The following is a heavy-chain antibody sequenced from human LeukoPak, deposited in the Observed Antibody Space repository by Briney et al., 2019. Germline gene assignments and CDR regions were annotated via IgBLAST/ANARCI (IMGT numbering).Heavy chain of an antibody. CDR1: GGSISSYY. Sequence: SETLSLTCTVSGGSISSYYWSWIRQPPGKGLEWIGYIYYSGSTNYNPSLKSRVTISVDTSKNQFSLKLSSVTAADTAVYYCARYISRGSFYYYGMDVWGQGTTVTVSS. CDR3: ARYISRGSFYYYGMDV. D-gene: IGHD2-15*01. V-gene: IGHV4-59*08. CDR2: IYYSGST. J-gene: IGHJ6*02.